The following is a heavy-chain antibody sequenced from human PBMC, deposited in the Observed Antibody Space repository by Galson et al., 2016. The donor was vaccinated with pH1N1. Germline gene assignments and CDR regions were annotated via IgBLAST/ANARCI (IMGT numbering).Heavy chain of an antibody. CDR1: GFSLSTSGMC. Sequence: PALVKPTQTLTLTCTFSGFSLSTSGMCVSWIRQPPGKALEWLALIDRDDDKYYSTSLKTRLSISTNTSKNQVVLTMTNMDPVDTATYYRARFNYGDYVNYFDYWGQGTLVTVSS. CDR3: ARFNYGDYVNYFDY. J-gene: IGHJ4*02. V-gene: IGHV2-70*01. CDR2: IDRDDDK. D-gene: IGHD4-17*01.